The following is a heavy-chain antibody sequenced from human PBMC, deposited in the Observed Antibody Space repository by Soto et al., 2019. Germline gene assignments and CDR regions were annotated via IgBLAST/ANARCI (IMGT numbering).Heavy chain of an antibody. V-gene: IGHV3-23*01. D-gene: IGHD6-19*01. CDR3: AIRRSLAVDSSKRIDP. Sequence: HPGGSLRLSCAASGFSFSKYAMTWVRQAPGKGLEWVSVISDSGGRTYYADSVKGRFTISRDDSKNTLYLHMKSLRAEDTAVYYCAIRRSLAVDSSKRIDPWGQGTLVTVSS. CDR2: ISDSGGRT. CDR1: GFSFSKYA. J-gene: IGHJ5*02.